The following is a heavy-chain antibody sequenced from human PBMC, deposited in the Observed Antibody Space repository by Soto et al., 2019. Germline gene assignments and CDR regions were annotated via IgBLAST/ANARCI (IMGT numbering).Heavy chain of an antibody. D-gene: IGHD6-19*01. J-gene: IGHJ4*02. V-gene: IGHV1-18*01. Sequence: ASVKVSCKASGYTFTSYGISWLRQSPGQGLEWMGWISAYNGNTNYAQKLQGRVTMTTDTSTSTAYMELRSLRSDDTAVYYCARGLVYSSGWGHFDYWGQGTLVTVSS. CDR1: GYTFTSYG. CDR2: ISAYNGNT. CDR3: ARGLVYSSGWGHFDY.